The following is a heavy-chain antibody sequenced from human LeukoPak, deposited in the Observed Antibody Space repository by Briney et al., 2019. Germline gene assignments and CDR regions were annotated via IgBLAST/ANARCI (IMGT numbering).Heavy chain of an antibody. CDR3: ARDRSDYVWGSYRYFIWFDP. V-gene: IGHV1-69*04. D-gene: IGHD3-16*02. CDR1: GGTFSIYA. Sequence: SVKVSCKASGGTFSIYAISWVRQAPGQGLEWMGRIIPILGIANYAQKFQGRVTITADKSTSTAYMELSSLRSEDTAVYYCARDRSDYVWGSYRYFIWFDPWGQGTLVTVSS. CDR2: IIPILGIA. J-gene: IGHJ5*02.